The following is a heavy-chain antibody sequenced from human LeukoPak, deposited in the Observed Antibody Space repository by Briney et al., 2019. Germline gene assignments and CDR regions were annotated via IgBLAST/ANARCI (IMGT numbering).Heavy chain of an antibody. J-gene: IGHJ4*02. CDR1: GFTFSSYS. D-gene: IGHD6-19*01. V-gene: IGHV3-48*01. CDR3: ARERNLEIAVAGTIFNY. Sequence: GGSLRLSCAASGFTFSSYSMNWVRQAPWKGLEWVSYISSSSSTIYYADSVKGRFTISRDNAKNSLYLQMNSLRAEDTAVYYCARERNLEIAVAGTIFNYWGQGTLVTVSS. CDR2: ISSSSSTI.